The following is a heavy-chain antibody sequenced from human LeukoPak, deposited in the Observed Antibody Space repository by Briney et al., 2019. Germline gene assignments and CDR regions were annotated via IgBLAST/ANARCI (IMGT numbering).Heavy chain of an antibody. CDR1: GGSFSGYF. J-gene: IGHJ5*01. CDR3: ARVSGSGLYFKSFDP. CDR2: INHGGST. V-gene: IGHV4-34*01. Sequence: PSETLSLTCAVYGGSFSGYFWTWIRQPPGGGLEWIGEINHGGSTNYNPTLKSRVTISVDTSKNQFSLKLTSVTAADTAVYFCARVSGSGLYFKSFDPWGQGTLVIVSS. D-gene: IGHD3-10*01.